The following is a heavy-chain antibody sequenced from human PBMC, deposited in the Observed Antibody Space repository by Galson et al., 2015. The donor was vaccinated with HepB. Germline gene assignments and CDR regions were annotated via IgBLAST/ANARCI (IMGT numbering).Heavy chain of an antibody. CDR2: TSFGGNKE. CDR1: GFSFSKYA. Sequence: SLRLSCAASGFSFSKYAPHWVRQAPGKGLEWVAVTSFGGNKEYYGDSVKGRFTISRDNSKNTLYLQMNSLRTEDTAVYFCAKEGHSSASRYFDDWGQGTLVTVSS. D-gene: IGHD6-19*01. J-gene: IGHJ4*02. CDR3: AKEGHSSASRYFDD. V-gene: IGHV3-30-3*01.